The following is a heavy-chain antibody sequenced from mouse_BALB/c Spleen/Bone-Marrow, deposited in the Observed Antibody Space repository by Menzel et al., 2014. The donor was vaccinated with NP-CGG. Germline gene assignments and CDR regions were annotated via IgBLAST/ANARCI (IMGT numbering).Heavy chain of an antibody. Sequence: EVKVVESGGGLVKPGGSLKLSCAASGFTFSSYAMSWVRQTPEKRLEWVATISSGGSYTYYPDSVKGRFTISRDNAKDTLYLQMSSLRSEDTAMYYCARHGITRLLDYWGQGTTLTGSS. CDR1: GFTFSSYA. V-gene: IGHV5-9-3*01. CDR3: ARHGITRLLDY. D-gene: IGHD2-4*01. CDR2: ISSGGSYT. J-gene: IGHJ2*01.